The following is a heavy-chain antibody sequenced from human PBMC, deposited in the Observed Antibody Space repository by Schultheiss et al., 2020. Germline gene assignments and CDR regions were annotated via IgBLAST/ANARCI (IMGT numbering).Heavy chain of an antibody. J-gene: IGHJ5*02. D-gene: IGHD4-17*01. CDR3: ARGGVIYGDARWYNWFDP. CDR2: IKQDGSEK. CDR1: GFIFSSYW. Sequence: GSLRLSCAASGFIFSSYWMSWVRQAPGKGLEWVANIKQDGSEKYYVDSVKGRFTISRDNAKNSLYLQMNSLRAEDTAVYYCARGGVIYGDARWYNWFDPWGQGTLVTVSS. V-gene: IGHV3-7*01.